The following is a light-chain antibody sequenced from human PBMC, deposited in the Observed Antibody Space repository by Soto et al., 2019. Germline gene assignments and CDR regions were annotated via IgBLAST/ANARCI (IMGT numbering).Light chain of an antibody. CDR2: SNN. V-gene: IGLV1-44*01. Sequence: QSVLTQPPSASGTPGQRVTISCSGSISNIGRNTVNWYQQVPGTAPRLLIYSNNQRPSGVPDRFSGSKSSTSASLAINGLQSEDEADYYCAPWDDSLNGWVFGGGTKVTVL. CDR1: ISNIGRNT. J-gene: IGLJ3*02. CDR3: APWDDSLNGWV.